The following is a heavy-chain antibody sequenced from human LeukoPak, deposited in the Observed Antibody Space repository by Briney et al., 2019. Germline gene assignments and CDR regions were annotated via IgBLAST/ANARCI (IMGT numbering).Heavy chain of an antibody. CDR1: GYTFTSYG. J-gene: IGHJ4*02. V-gene: IGHV1-2*02. Sequence: ASVKVSCKASGYTFTSYGISWVRQAPGQGLEWMGWINPNSGGTNYAQKFQGRVTMTRDTSISTAYMELSRLRSDDTAVYYCARDQSLYYWGQGTLVTVSS. CDR2: INPNSGGT. CDR3: ARDQSLYY.